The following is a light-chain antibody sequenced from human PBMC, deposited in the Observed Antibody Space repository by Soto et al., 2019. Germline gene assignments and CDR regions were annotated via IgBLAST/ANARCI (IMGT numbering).Light chain of an antibody. CDR2: LAS. Sequence: EIVLTQSPATLSSFPGDRVTLSCRASQAVNTRLAWYQHKPGQAPRLLIYLASNRAAGVPARFSGSGSGTDFTLTISDVEPEDFAVYYCHQRQSWTRTFRQGPKVDIX. V-gene: IGKV3-11*01. CDR3: HQRQSWTRT. J-gene: IGKJ1*01. CDR1: QAVNTR.